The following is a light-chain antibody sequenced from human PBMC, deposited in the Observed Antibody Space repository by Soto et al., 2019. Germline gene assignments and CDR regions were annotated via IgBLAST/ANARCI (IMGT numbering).Light chain of an antibody. J-gene: IGKJ4*01. CDR2: DTS. V-gene: IGKV1-5*01. Sequence: IQMTQSPSTLSASVGDRVTITCRASQSVSDWLAWYQQKPGNPPKLLIYDTSRLESAVPSRFSASGSGTEFTLTITSLQPDDIATYYCQQYNSYSFTFGGGTKVDIK. CDR1: QSVSDW. CDR3: QQYNSYSFT.